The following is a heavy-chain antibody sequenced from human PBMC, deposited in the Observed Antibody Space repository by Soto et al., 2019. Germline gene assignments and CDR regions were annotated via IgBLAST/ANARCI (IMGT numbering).Heavy chain of an antibody. J-gene: IGHJ6*02. CDR2: IYYSGST. CDR3: ARDRAMVVAATPIYYYYGMDV. D-gene: IGHD2-15*01. Sequence: SQTRPLTFTVSGAAISSYYWSWIRQPPGKVLEWIGYIYYSGSTNYNPSLKSRVTISVDTSKNQFSLKLSSVTAADTAVYYCARDRAMVVAATPIYYYYGMDVWGQGTTVTVS. CDR1: GAAISSYY. V-gene: IGHV4-59*01.